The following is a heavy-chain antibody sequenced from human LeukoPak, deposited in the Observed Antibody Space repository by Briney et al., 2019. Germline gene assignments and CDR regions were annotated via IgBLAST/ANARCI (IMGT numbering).Heavy chain of an antibody. V-gene: IGHV3-64*01. D-gene: IGHD3-9*01. J-gene: IGHJ6*02. CDR3: ARSPVIRYFDGYGMDV. CDR2: IPTNGGST. CDR1: GFTFSSYA. Sequence: HPGGSLRLSCAASGFTFSSYAMYWVRQAPGKGLEYVSAIPTNGGSTFYANSVKGRFTISRDDAKNTLYLQMESLRAEDTAVYYCARSPVIRYFDGYGMDVWGQGTTVTVSS.